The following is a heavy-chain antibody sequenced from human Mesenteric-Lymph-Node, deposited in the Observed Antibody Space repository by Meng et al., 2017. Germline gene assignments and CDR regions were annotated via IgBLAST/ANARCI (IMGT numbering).Heavy chain of an antibody. V-gene: IGHV1-46*01. J-gene: IGHJ6*02. D-gene: IGHD3-22*01. CDR2: INPSGGRT. CDR3: TTVNRITMIVVRPGALYGMDV. Sequence: ASVKVSCKASGYTFTSYYMHWVRQAPGQGLEWMGIINPSGGRTSYAQKFQGRVTMTRDTSTNTVYMELSSLRSEDTAVYYCTTVNRITMIVVRPGALYGMDVWGQGTTVTVSS. CDR1: GYTFTSYY.